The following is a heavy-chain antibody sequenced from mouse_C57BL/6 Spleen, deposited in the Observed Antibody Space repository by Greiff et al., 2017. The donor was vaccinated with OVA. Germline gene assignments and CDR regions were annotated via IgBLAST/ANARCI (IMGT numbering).Heavy chain of an antibody. J-gene: IGHJ4*01. V-gene: IGHV10-3*01. CDR1: GFTFNTYA. CDR3: VRGGPYYYDSSFYYAMDY. CDR2: IRRKSRTYAT. Sequence: EVQLVDSGGGLVQPKGSLKLSCAASGFTFNTYAMHWVRQSPGKGLEWVARIRRKSRTYATYYDDSVQDRFTISRDDSQSMLYLQMNSQKTEDTDMYYCVRGGPYYYDSSFYYAMDYWGQGTSVTVSS. D-gene: IGHD1-1*01.